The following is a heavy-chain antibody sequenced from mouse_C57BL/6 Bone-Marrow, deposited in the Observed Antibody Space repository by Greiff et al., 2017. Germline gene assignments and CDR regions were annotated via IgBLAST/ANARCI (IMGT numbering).Heavy chain of an antibody. D-gene: IGHD2-4*01. V-gene: IGHV2-9*01. CDR3: AKEDYDERYDAMDY. CDR1: GFSLTSYG. J-gene: IGHJ4*01. CDR2: IWGGGST. Sequence: VQLKESGPGLVAPSQSLSITCTVSGFSLTSYGVDWVRQPPGKGLEWLGAIWGGGSTTCNSALMSRLSSSKDNSKSQVLLKMNSLQTDDTAMYYCAKEDYDERYDAMDYWGQGTSVTVSA.